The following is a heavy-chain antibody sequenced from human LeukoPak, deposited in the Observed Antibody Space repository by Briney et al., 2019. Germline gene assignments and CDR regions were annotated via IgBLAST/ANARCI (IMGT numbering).Heavy chain of an antibody. D-gene: IGHD3-22*01. CDR1: GFTFSSYW. CDR2: IHSDGT. J-gene: IGHJ4*02. V-gene: IGHV3-74*01. CDR3: ARVVTRYYYDSSGYLFGGY. Sequence: GGSLRLSCAASGFTFSSYWMHWVRQAPGKGLVWVSRIHSDGTTYADSVKGRFTISRDNAKNTLYLQMNSLRAEDTAVYYCARVVTRYYYDSSGYLFGGYWGQGTLVTVSS.